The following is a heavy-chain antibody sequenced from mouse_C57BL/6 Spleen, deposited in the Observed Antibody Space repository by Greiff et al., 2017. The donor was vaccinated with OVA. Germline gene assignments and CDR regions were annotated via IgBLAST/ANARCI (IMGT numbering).Heavy chain of an antibody. CDR2: IDPSDSET. D-gene: IGHD1-1*01. CDR3: AGSDYGSSYWFAY. J-gene: IGHJ3*01. CDR1: GYTFTSYW. Sequence: QVQLQQPGAELVRPGSSVKLSCKASGYTFTSYWMHWVKQRPIQGLEWIGNIDPSDSETHYNQKFKDKATLTVDKSSSTAYMQLSSLTSEDSAVYYCAGSDYGSSYWFAYWGQGTLVTVSA. V-gene: IGHV1-52*01.